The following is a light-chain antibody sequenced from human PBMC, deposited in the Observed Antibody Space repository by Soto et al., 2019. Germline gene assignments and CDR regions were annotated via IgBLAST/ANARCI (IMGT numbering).Light chain of an antibody. CDR1: QSVSSY. V-gene: IGKV3-11*01. CDR2: DAS. Sequence: EIVLTQSPATLSLSPGERATLSCRASQSVSSYLAWYQQKPGQAPRLPIYDASNRATGIPARFSGSGSGTDFTLTISSLEPEDFAVYYCQQRSNWPPWTLGQGTKVDIK. CDR3: QQRSNWPPWT. J-gene: IGKJ1*01.